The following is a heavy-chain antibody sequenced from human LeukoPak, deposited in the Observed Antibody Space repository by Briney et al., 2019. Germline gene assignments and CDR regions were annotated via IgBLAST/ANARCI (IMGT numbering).Heavy chain of an antibody. CDR1: GFTFSSYW. CDR3: ARDREYSSSYDAFDI. Sequence: GGTLSLSCAASGFTFSSYWMSWVRQAPGKGLEWVANINQDGSEKYYVDPVKGRFIISRDNAKNSLYLQMNSLRAEDTAVYYCARDREYSSSYDAFDIWGQGTMVTVSS. CDR2: INQDGSEK. J-gene: IGHJ3*02. V-gene: IGHV3-7*01. D-gene: IGHD6-6*01.